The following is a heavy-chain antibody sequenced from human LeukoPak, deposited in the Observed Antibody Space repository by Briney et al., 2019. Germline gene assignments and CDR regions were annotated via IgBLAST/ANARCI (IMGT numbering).Heavy chain of an antibody. CDR1: GFTFSDYW. J-gene: IGHJ4*02. D-gene: IGHD3-16*01. CDR2: IKQDEGEK. Sequence: GGSLRLSCAASGFTFSDYWMSWVRQAPGKGLEWVANIKQDEGEKYYIDSVKGRFTISRDIAKDSLFLQMNSLRDEDTAVYYCARGMTTSRAIDYWGQGTLVIVSS. CDR3: ARGMTTSRAIDY. V-gene: IGHV3-7*01.